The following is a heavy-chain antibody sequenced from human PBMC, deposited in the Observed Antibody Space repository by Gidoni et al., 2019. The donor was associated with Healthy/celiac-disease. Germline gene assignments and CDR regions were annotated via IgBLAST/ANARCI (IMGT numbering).Heavy chain of an antibody. D-gene: IGHD3-16*01. J-gene: IGHJ4*02. CDR2: ISWNSGSI. V-gene: IGHV3-9*01. CDR3: AKGPAVGGYFDY. Sequence: EVQLVESGGGLVQPGRSLRLSCAASGFTFDDYAMHWVRQAPGKGLEWVSGISWNSGSIGYADSVKGRFTISRDNAKNSLYLQMNSLRAEDTALYYCAKGPAVGGYFDYWGQGTLVTVSS. CDR1: GFTFDDYA.